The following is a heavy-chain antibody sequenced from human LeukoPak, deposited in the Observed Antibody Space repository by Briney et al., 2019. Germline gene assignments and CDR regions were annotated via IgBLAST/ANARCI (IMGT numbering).Heavy chain of an antibody. CDR2: ISAYNGNT. Sequence: SVTVSCKASGYTFTSCGISWVRQAPRRGLERMGWISAYNGNTNYAQKLQGRVTMTTDTSTSTAYMELRSLRSDDTAVYYCASHGWWNFPPYYYYYGMDVWGQGTTVTVSS. CDR3: ASHGWWNFPPYYYYYGMDV. D-gene: IGHD1-7*01. V-gene: IGHV1-18*01. J-gene: IGHJ6*02. CDR1: GYTFTSCG.